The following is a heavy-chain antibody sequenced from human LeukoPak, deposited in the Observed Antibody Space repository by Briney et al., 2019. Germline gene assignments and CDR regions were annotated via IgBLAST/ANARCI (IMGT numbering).Heavy chain of an antibody. D-gene: IGHD2-15*01. Sequence: GGSLRLSCAASGFTFSSYSMNWVRQAPGKGLEWVSSIRSSSTCIYYADSVKGRFTISRDNAKNSLYLQMNSLRAEDTAVYYCATDQYCSGGSCYSGYMDVWGKGTTVTVSS. J-gene: IGHJ6*03. CDR2: IRSSSTCI. V-gene: IGHV3-21*01. CDR1: GFTFSSYS. CDR3: ATDQYCSGGSCYSGYMDV.